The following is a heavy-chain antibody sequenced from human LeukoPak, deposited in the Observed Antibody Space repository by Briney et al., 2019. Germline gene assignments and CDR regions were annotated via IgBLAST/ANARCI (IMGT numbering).Heavy chain of an antibody. CDR1: GGSISRYY. CDR3: ARGYSTQFAS. Sequence: PSETLSLTCTDSGGSISRYYWSWIGQPAGKGLEWIGRVYTSGSTNSNPSLKSRVTMSVDTSKNQFSLKLSSVTAADTAAYYCARGYSTQFASWGQGTLVTVSS. CDR2: VYTSGST. V-gene: IGHV4-4*07. D-gene: IGHD2-15*01. J-gene: IGHJ4*02.